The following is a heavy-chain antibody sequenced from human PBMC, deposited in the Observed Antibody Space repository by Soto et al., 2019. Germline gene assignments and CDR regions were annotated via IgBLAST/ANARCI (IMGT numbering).Heavy chain of an antibody. Sequence: SVKVSCKASGGTFSSYAISWVRQAPGQGLEWMGGIIPIFGTANYAQKFQGRVTITADKSTSTAYMELSSLRSEDTAVYYCASSVVVVVAANGAFDIRGQGTMVTVSS. CDR3: ASSVVVVVAANGAFDI. CDR2: IIPIFGTA. CDR1: GGTFSSYA. V-gene: IGHV1-69*06. D-gene: IGHD2-15*01. J-gene: IGHJ3*02.